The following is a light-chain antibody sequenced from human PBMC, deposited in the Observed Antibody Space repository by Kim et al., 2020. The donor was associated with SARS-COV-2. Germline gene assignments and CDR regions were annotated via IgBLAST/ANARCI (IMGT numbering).Light chain of an antibody. J-gene: IGKJ3*01. V-gene: IGKV3-20*01. Sequence: EIVLTQSPGTLSLSPGERATLSCRASQSVSSSYLAWYQQKPGQAPRLLIYGASTGATDIPDRFSGSGSGTDFTLTISRLEPEDFAVYYCQHYGSFTFGPGTKVDIK. CDR3: QHYGSFT. CDR2: GAS. CDR1: QSVSSSY.